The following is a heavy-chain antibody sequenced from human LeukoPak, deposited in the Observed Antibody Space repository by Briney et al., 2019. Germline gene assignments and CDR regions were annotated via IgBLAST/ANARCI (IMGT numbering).Heavy chain of an antibody. J-gene: IGHJ5*02. CDR2: INHSGST. Sequence: SETLSLTCTVYGASFSGYYCSWIRQPPGKGLEWIGEINHSGSTTYNPSLKSRITISVDTSKSQFSLKLRSVTAADTAVFYCAVDSSGAARFDPWGQGTLVTVSS. D-gene: IGHD3-22*01. V-gene: IGHV4-34*01. CDR1: GASFSGYY. CDR3: AVDSSGAARFDP.